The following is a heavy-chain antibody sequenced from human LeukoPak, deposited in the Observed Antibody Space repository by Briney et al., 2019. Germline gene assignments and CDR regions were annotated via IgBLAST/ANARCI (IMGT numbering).Heavy chain of an antibody. J-gene: IGHJ4*02. V-gene: IGHV3-53*01. CDR2: IYSGGGT. D-gene: IGHD3-10*01. CDR3: ARDLGDY. Sequence: PGGSLRLSCAASGFTVSSNHMSWVRQAPGKGLEWVSLIYSGGGTHYADSVKGRFTISRDSSKNMLCLQMNSLRAEDTAVYYCARDLGDYWGQGALVTVST. CDR1: GFTVSSNH.